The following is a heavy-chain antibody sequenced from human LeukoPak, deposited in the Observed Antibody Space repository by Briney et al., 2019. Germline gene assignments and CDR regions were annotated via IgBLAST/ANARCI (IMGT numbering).Heavy chain of an antibody. D-gene: IGHD6-13*01. CDR1: GGTFSSYA. Sequence: ASVTVSCKASGGTFSSYAISWVRRAPGQGLEWMGGIIPIFGTTNYAQKFQDRVTITADKSTSTAYMELSSLRSEDTAVYYCARVVGLTGYSSSWYSGYYYYMDVWGKGTTVTVSS. CDR3: ARVVGLTGYSSSWYSGYYYYMDV. CDR2: IIPIFGTT. J-gene: IGHJ6*03. V-gene: IGHV1-69*06.